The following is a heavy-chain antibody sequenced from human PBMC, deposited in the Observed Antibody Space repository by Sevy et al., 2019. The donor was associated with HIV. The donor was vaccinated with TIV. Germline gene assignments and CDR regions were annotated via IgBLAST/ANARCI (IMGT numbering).Heavy chain of an antibody. J-gene: IGHJ4*02. V-gene: IGHV3-23*01. CDR1: GFPLRNYA. CDR3: AKDGAVAPSDY. CDR2: ISGSCGST. D-gene: IGHD6-19*01. Sequence: GGSLRLSCAASGFPLRNYAMSWVRQAPGKGLEWVSSISGSCGSTYYADSVKGRFTISRDNFQNTLDLEMNSLRAEDTAVYYCAKDGAVAPSDYWGQGTLVTVSS.